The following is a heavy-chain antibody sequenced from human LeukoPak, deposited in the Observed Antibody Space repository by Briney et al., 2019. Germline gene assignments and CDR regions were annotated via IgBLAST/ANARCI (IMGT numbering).Heavy chain of an antibody. D-gene: IGHD6-19*01. V-gene: IGHV5-51*01. CDR2: NYPGDSDT. CDR3: ARHGYSSGWYEGYFDY. CDR1: GYSFTSYW. J-gene: IGHJ4*02. Sequence: GESLKISCKGSGYSFTSYWIGWVRQMPGKGLEWMGINYPGDSDTRYSPSFQGQVTISADKSISTAYLQWSSLKASDTAMYYCARHGYSSGWYEGYFDYWGQGTLVTVSS.